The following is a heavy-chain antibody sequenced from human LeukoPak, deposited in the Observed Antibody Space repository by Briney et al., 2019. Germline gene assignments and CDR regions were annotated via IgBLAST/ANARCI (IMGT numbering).Heavy chain of an antibody. Sequence: SETLSLTCIVSGDSISSGGYYWSWIRQHPGKGLEWTGYIYYSGSTYYNPSLKSRVTISVDTSKNQFSLKLSSVTAADTAVYYCARLSLIVVVPDYWGQGTLVTVSS. J-gene: IGHJ4*02. CDR1: GDSISSGGYY. V-gene: IGHV4-31*03. CDR3: ARLSLIVVVPDY. CDR2: IYYSGST. D-gene: IGHD3-22*01.